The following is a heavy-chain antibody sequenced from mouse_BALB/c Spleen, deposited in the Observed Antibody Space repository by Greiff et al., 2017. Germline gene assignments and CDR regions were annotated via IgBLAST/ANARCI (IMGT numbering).Heavy chain of an antibody. Sequence: EVKLVESGPGLVKPSQSLSLTCSVTGYSITSGYYWNWIRQFPGNKLEWMGYISYDGSNNYNPSLKNRISITRDTSKNQFFLKLNSVTTEDTATYYCARGRYGNYGAMDYWGQGTSVTVSS. CDR2: ISYDGSN. CDR1: GYSITSGYY. CDR3: ARGRYGNYGAMDY. V-gene: IGHV3-6*02. D-gene: IGHD2-1*01. J-gene: IGHJ4*01.